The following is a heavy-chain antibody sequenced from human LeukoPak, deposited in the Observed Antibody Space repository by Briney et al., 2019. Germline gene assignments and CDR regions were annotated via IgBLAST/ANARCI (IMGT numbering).Heavy chain of an antibody. CDR1: GFTFSGSA. CDR3: TRHGPAGMDV. CDR2: IRGKANSYAT. Sequence: PGGSLRLSCAASGFTFSGSAMHWVRQASGKGLEWVGRIRGKANSYATAYAASVKGRFTISRDDSKNTAYLQMNSLKTEDTAVYYCTRHGPAGMDVWGQGTTVTVSS. J-gene: IGHJ6*02. V-gene: IGHV3-73*01.